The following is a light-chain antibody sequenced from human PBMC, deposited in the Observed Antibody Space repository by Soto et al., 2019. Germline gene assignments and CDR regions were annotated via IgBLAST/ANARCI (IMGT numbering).Light chain of an antibody. Sequence: QSVLTQPASVSGSPGQSITISCTGTSSDVGSYNLVSWYQQHPGKAPKLMIYEVSKRPSGVSNRFSGSKSGNTASLTISGLQAEYEADYYCCSYAGSSTLYVFGTGTKLTVL. V-gene: IGLV2-23*02. CDR3: CSYAGSSTLYV. J-gene: IGLJ1*01. CDR1: SSDVGSYNL. CDR2: EVS.